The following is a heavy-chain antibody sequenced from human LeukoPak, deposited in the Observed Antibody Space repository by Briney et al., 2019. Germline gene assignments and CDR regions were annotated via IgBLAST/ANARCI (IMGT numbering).Heavy chain of an antibody. Sequence: GGSLRLSCAASGFTFSSYSMNWVRQAPGKGLEWVSYISSSGSTIYYADSVKGRFTISRDNAKNSLYLQMNSLRAEDTAVYYCARVFKGKPNQLWFGHMYYFDYWGQGTLVTVSS. V-gene: IGHV3-48*04. CDR2: ISSSGSTI. J-gene: IGHJ4*02. D-gene: IGHD3-10*01. CDR1: GFTFSSYS. CDR3: ARVFKGKPNQLWFGHMYYFDY.